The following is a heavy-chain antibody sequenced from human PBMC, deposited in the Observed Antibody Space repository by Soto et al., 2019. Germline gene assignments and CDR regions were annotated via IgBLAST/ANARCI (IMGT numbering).Heavy chain of an antibody. J-gene: IGHJ4*02. V-gene: IGHV3-48*01. D-gene: IGHD2-15*01. CDR3: ARGGYCSGGSCYSFDY. CDR2: ISSSSSTI. Sequence: GGSLRLSCAASGFTFSSYSMNWVRQAPGKGLEWVSYISSSSSTIYYADSVKGRFTISRDNAKNSLYLQMNSLRAEDTAVYYCARGGYCSGGSCYSFDYWGQGTLVTVSS. CDR1: GFTFSSYS.